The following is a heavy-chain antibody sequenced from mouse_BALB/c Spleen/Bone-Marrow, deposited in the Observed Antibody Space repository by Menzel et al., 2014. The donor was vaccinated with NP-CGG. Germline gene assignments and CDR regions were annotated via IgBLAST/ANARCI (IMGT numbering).Heavy chain of an antibody. CDR3: TRRSLLSDYYALDY. CDR1: GYTFTSFY. J-gene: IGHJ4*01. Sequence: VKLMESGADLVKPGASVKLSCKASGYTFTSFYMYWVKQRPGQGLEWIGDISPSNGGTNFNEKFRKKATLTVDTSSSTAYMEFSSLTSEDSAVYYCTRRSLLSDYYALDYWGQGTSVTVSS. V-gene: IGHV1S81*02. CDR2: ISPSNGGT. D-gene: IGHD6-1*01.